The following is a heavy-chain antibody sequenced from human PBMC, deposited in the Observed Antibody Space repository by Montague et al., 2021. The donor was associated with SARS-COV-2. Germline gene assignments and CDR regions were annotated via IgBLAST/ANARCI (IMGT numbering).Heavy chain of an antibody. D-gene: IGHD1-14*01. CDR2: IYYSGDT. V-gene: IGHV4-59*01. J-gene: IGHJ3*02. Sequence: SETLSLTCTVSGGSINSYYWSWIRQPPGKGLEWIGYIYYSGDTNYNPSLKSRVTISVDTSKNQFSLKLTSVTAADTAVYYCARESGFLDAFDIWGQGTMVTVSS. CDR3: ARESGFLDAFDI. CDR1: GGSINSYY.